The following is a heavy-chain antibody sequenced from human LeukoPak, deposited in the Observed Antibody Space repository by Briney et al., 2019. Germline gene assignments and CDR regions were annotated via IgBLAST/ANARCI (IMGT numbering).Heavy chain of an antibody. Sequence: SETLSLTCTVSGGSISSSSYYWGWIRQPPGKGLEWIGSIYYSGSTYYNPSLKSRVTISVDTSKNQFSLKLSSVTAADTAVYYCARARSSTSFYYYYYGMDVWGQGTTVTVSS. CDR3: ARARSSTSFYYYYYGMDV. V-gene: IGHV4-39*01. CDR1: GGSISSSSYY. CDR2: IYYSGST. D-gene: IGHD2-2*01. J-gene: IGHJ6*02.